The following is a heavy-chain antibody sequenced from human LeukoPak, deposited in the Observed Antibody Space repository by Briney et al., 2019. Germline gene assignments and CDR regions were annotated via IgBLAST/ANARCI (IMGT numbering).Heavy chain of an antibody. D-gene: IGHD1-26*01. Sequence: PSETLSLTCTVSGGSISSGSYYWSWIRQPAGKGLEWIGRIYTSGSTNYNPSLKSRVTISVDTSKNQFSLKLSSVTAADTAVYYCARDRVGYWFDPWGQGTLVTVSS. CDR1: GGSISSGSYY. J-gene: IGHJ5*02. CDR2: IYTSGST. CDR3: ARDRVGYWFDP. V-gene: IGHV4-61*02.